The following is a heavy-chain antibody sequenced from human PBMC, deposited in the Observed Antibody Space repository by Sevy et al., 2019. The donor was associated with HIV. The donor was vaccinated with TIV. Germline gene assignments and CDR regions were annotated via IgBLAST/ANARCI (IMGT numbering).Heavy chain of an antibody. CDR3: AREGPRIAQFDN. J-gene: IGHJ4*02. V-gene: IGHV4-39*02. Sequence: SETLSLTCTVSGASISSNTYDWGWIRQPPGKDLDWIGSIYFSGSAYYNPSLKGRVTISVDTSKNQFSLKVRSVTATDTAVYYCAREGPRIAQFDNWGQGTLVTVSS. CDR2: IYFSGSA. CDR1: GASISSNTYD. D-gene: IGHD6-13*01.